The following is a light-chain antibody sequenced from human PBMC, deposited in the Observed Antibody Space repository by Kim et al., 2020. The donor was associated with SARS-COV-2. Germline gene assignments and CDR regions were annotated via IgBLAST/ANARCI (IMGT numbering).Light chain of an antibody. J-gene: IGKJ3*01. Sequence: LSASVGDRVTFTCRASQSISSWWAWYQQKPGKAPKLLIYKASSLESGVPSRFSGSGSGTEFTLTISSLQPDDFATYYCQQHNSYLFGPGTKVDIK. CDR1: QSISSW. V-gene: IGKV1-5*03. CDR2: KAS. CDR3: QQHNSYL.